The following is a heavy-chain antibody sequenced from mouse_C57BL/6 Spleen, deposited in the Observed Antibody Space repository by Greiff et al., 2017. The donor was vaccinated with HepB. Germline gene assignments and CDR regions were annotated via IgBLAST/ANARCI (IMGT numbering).Heavy chain of an antibody. Sequence: VQLQQSGPGLVKPSQSLSLTCSVTGYSITSGYYWNWIRQFPGNKLEWMGYISYDGSNNYNPSLKNRISITRDTSKNQFFLKLNSVTTEDTATYYCARGRDSSGYKDYAMDYWGQGTSVTVSS. J-gene: IGHJ4*01. CDR3: ARGRDSSGYKDYAMDY. CDR2: ISYDGSN. D-gene: IGHD3-2*02. V-gene: IGHV3-6*01. CDR1: GYSITSGYY.